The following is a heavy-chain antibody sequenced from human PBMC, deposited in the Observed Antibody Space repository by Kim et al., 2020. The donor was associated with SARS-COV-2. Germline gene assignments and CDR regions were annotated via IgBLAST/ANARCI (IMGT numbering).Heavy chain of an antibody. CDR3: AKAKVGTIAAAGTDDAFDI. D-gene: IGHD6-13*01. Sequence: GGSLRLSCAASGFTFSSYAMSWVRQAPGKGLEWVSAISGSGGSTYYADSVKGRFTISRDNSKNTLYLQMNSLRAEDTAVYYCAKAKVGTIAAAGTDDAFDIWGQGTMVTVSS. V-gene: IGHV3-23*01. J-gene: IGHJ3*02. CDR1: GFTFSSYA. CDR2: ISGSGGST.